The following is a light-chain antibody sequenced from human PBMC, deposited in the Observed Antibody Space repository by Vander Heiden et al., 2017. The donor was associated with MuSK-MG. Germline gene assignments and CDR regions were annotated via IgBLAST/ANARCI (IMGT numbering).Light chain of an antibody. Sequence: EILLTQSPGTLSLSPGGTATLSCRASQSVSSSYLAWYQQKPGQAPRLLIYGASSRATGIPDRFSGSGSGTDFTLTISSLEPEDFAVYYCQQYGSSPWTFGQGTKVEIK. CDR3: QQYGSSPWT. J-gene: IGKJ1*01. CDR1: QSVSSSY. CDR2: GAS. V-gene: IGKV3-20*01.